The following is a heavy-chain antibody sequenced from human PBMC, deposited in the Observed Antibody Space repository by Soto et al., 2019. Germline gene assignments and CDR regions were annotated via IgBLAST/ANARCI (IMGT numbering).Heavy chain of an antibody. V-gene: IGHV1-2*02. CDR2: INPNSGGT. CDR1: GYTFTGYY. Sequence: ASVKVSCKASGYTFTGYYMHWVRQAPGQGLEWMGWINPNSGGTNYAQKFQGRVTMTRDTSISTAYMELSRLRSDDTAVYYCARDLIAAAGTNNYWGQGTLVTVSS. D-gene: IGHD6-13*01. CDR3: ARDLIAAAGTNNY. J-gene: IGHJ4*02.